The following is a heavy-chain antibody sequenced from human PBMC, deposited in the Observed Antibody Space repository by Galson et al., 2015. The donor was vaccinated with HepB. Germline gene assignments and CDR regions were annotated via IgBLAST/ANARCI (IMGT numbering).Heavy chain of an antibody. V-gene: IGHV4-59*08. CDR1: GGSISSYY. J-gene: IGHJ2*01. CDR2: IYYSGST. Sequence: SETLSLTCTVSGGSISSYYWSWIRQPPGKGLEWIGYIYYSGSTNYNPSLKSRVTISVDTSKNQFSLKLSSVTAADTAVYYCARPGYGDYDWYFDLWGRGTLVTVSS. CDR3: ARPGYGDYDWYFDL. D-gene: IGHD4-17*01.